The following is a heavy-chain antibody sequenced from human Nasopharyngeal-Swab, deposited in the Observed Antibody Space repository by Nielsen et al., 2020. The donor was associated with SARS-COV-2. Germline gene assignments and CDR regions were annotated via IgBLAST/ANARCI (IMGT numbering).Heavy chain of an antibody. J-gene: IGHJ4*02. Sequence: SETLSLTCTVSGGSISSSSYYWGWIRQPPGKGLEWIGSIYYGGSTYYNPSLKSRVTISVDTSKNQFSLKLSSVTAADTAVYYCATDIAVAGDYWGQGTLVTVSS. D-gene: IGHD6-19*01. CDR3: ATDIAVAGDY. CDR2: IYYGGST. CDR1: GGSISSSSYY. V-gene: IGHV4-39*01.